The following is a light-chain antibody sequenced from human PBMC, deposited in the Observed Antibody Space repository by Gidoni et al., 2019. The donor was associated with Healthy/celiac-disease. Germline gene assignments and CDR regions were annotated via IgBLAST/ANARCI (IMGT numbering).Light chain of an antibody. V-gene: IGKV3-20*01. J-gene: IGKJ1*01. Sequence: EFVLTPSPGTLSLSPGERATLSCRASQSVSSSYLAWYQQKPGQAPRLLIYGASSRATGIPDRFSGSGSGTDFTLTISRLEPEDFAVYYCQQYGSSPWTFGQGTKVEIK. CDR3: QQYGSSPWT. CDR1: QSVSSSY. CDR2: GAS.